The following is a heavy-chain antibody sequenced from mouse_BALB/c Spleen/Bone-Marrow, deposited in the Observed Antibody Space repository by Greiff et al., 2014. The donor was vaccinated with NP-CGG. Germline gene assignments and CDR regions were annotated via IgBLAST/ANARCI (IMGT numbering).Heavy chain of an antibody. CDR2: IDPASGNT. J-gene: IGHJ2*01. D-gene: IGHD1-1*01. CDR3: ARCYYGSSYFDY. CDR1: GFNIKDTY. V-gene: IGHV14-3*02. Sequence: VQLQQSGAELVKPGASVKLSCTASGFNIKDTYMHWVKQRPEQGLEWIGRIDPASGNTKYDPKFQGKATITADTSSNTAYLQLSSLTSEDTAVYYCARCYYGSSYFDYWGQGTTLTVSS.